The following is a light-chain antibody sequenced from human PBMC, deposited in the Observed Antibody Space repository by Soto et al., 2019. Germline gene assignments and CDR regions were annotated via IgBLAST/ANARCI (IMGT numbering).Light chain of an antibody. Sequence: EIVLTQSPATLSLSPGERATLSCRASQSVSSYLAWYQQKPGQAPRLLIYDASNRATGVPARFSGSGSGTDFTLTIRGLEPEDFAVYYCQQRREWPITFGQGTRLEIK. CDR2: DAS. J-gene: IGKJ5*01. CDR1: QSVSSY. V-gene: IGKV3-11*01. CDR3: QQRREWPIT.